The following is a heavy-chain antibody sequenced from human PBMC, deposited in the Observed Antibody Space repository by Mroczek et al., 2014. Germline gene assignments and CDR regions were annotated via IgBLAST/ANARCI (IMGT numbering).Heavy chain of an antibody. CDR1: GGSISSYY. J-gene: IGHJ4*02. D-gene: IGHD6-19*01. CDR3: ARVVRVPVAGLYHFDY. CDR2: IYTSGST. Sequence: QVQLVESGPGLVKPSETLSLTCTVSGGSISSYYWSWIRQPAGKGLEWIGRIYTSGSTNYNPSLKGRVTMSVDTSKNQFSLKLSSVTAADTAVYFCARVVRVPVAGLYHFDYWGQGNPWPTVSS. V-gene: IGHV4-4*07.